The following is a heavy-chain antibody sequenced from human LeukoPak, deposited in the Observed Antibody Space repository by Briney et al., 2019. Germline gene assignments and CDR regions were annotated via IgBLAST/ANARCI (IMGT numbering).Heavy chain of an antibody. J-gene: IGHJ5*02. CDR1: GFTFTNYG. CDR2: IWYDGSYE. V-gene: IGHV3-33*01. D-gene: IGHD3-10*01. CDR3: ARDGSGLAVRGWFDT. Sequence: GGSLRLSCVASGFTFTNYGVHWVRQAPGKGLEWVAVIWYDGSYEYYGDSVKGRFAIFRDNSKNTVYLQMNSLRAGDTAVYFCARDGSGLAVRGWFDTWGQGTVVTVSS.